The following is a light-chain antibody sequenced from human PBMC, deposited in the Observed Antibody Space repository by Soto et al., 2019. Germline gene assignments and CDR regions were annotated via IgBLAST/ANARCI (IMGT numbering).Light chain of an antibody. Sequence: QSALTPPPSASGSPGQSVTISCTGTSSDVGAYDYVSWYQQHPGKAPKLMIYEINKRSSGVPDRFSGSKSGNTASLTVSGLQAEDEADYYGSSFAGSNNFPYVLGTGTKVTV. CDR1: SSDVGAYDY. CDR3: SSFAGSNNFPYV. J-gene: IGLJ1*01. V-gene: IGLV2-8*01. CDR2: EIN.